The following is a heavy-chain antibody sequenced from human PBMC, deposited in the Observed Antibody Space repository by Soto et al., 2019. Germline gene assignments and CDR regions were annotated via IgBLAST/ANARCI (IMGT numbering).Heavy chain of an antibody. J-gene: IGHJ6*02. D-gene: IGHD6-19*01. V-gene: IGHV3-15*01. CDR2: IKSKTDGGTT. Sequence: GGSLRLSCAASGFTFSNAWMSWVRQAPGKGLEWVGRIKSKTDGGTTDYAAPVKGRFTISRDDSKNTLYLQMNSLKTEDTAVYYCTTGGYSSGWYYDSGMDVWGQGTTVTVSS. CDR3: TTGGYSSGWYYDSGMDV. CDR1: GFTFSNAW.